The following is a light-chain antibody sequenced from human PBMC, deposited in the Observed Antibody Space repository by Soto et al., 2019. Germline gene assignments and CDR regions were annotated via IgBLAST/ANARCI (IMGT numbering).Light chain of an antibody. CDR3: SSYTGSSTPWV. CDR2: EVS. V-gene: IGLV2-14*01. CDR1: SSDVGGYNY. J-gene: IGLJ3*02. Sequence: QSALTQPASVSGSPGQSITISCTGTSSDVGGYNYVSWYQQHPGKAPKIMIYEVSNRPSGVSNRFSGSKSGNTASLTISGLQAEDEADYYCSSYTGSSTPWVFGGGTKLTVL.